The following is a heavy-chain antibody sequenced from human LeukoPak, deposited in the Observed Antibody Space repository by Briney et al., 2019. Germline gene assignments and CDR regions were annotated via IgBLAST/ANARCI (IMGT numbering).Heavy chain of an antibody. V-gene: IGHV4-59*08. CDR1: GGSISSYY. CDR3: ARHLYESRGQTSFDY. Sequence: PSETLSLTCTVSGGSISSYYWSWIRQPPGKGLEWIGYIYYSGSTNYNPSLKSRVTISVGTSQNQFSLKLSSVTAADTAMYYCARHLYESRGQTSFDYWGQGTLVTVSS. J-gene: IGHJ4*02. D-gene: IGHD3-22*01. CDR2: IYYSGST.